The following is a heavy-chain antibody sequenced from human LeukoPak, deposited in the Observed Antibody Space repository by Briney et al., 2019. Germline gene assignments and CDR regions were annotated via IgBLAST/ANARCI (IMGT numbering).Heavy chain of an antibody. CDR1: DGSISSYY. CDR2: IYYSGST. J-gene: IGHJ5*02. Sequence: PSETLSLTCTVSDGSISSYYWSWIRQPPGKGLEWIGYIYYSGSTNYNPSLKSRVTISVDTSKNQFSLKLSSVTAADTAVYYCARDNYGSGSLLLDNWFDPWGQGTLVTVSS. V-gene: IGHV4-59*01. CDR3: ARDNYGSGSLLLDNWFDP. D-gene: IGHD3-10*01.